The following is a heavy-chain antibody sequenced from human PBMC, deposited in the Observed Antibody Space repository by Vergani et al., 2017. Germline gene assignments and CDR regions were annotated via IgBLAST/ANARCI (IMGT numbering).Heavy chain of an antibody. Sequence: QVQLQQWGAGLLKPSETLSLTCAVYGGSFSGYYWSWIRQPPGKGLEWIGEINHSGSTNYNPSLKSRVTISVDTSKNQFSLKLSSVTAADTAVYYCARRLVGVYFDYWGQGTLVTVSS. J-gene: IGHJ4*02. CDR3: ARRLVGVYFDY. CDR2: INHSGST. D-gene: IGHD1-26*01. CDR1: GGSFSGYY. V-gene: IGHV4-34*01.